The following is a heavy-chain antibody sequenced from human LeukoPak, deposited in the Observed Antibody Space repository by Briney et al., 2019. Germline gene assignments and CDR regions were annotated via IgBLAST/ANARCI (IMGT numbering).Heavy chain of an antibody. D-gene: IGHD5-18*01. J-gene: IGHJ4*02. CDR1: GFTFNNHA. CDR3: AKDQGYSYYYLDY. Sequence: GGSLRLSCAASGFTFNNHAMSWVRQATGKGLEWVSGINGNGASTYYSDSVKGRFTISRDNSKNTLYLQMSSLRAEDTAIYYCAKDQGYSYYYLDYWGQGTLVTVSS. V-gene: IGHV3-23*01. CDR2: INGNGAST.